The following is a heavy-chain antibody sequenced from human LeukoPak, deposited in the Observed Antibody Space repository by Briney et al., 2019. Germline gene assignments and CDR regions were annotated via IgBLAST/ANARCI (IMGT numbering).Heavy chain of an antibody. J-gene: IGHJ4*02. CDR3: ARGSYYDSGGYSGVRLFDY. CDR2: INPNSGGT. V-gene: IGHV1-2*02. D-gene: IGHD3-22*01. CDR1: GYTFTVYY. Sequence: GASVKVSFKASGYTFTVYYMHWVRQAPGQGPEWMGWINPNSGGTSYALKFQGRVTITSGTSISTAYMDLSRLRSDGMAVYYCARGSYYDSGGYSGVRLFDYWGQGTLVTVSS.